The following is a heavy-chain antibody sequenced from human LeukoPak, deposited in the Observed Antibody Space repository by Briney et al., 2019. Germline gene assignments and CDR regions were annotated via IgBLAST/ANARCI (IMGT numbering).Heavy chain of an antibody. J-gene: IGHJ4*02. CDR1: GYTFTSYG. Sequence: ASVKLSCTASGYTFTSYGISWVRQAPGQGLEWMVWISANNGNTNYAQKLQGRVTMTTDTSTSTAYMELRSLRSDDTAVYYRARDDYYDSSGYYPFDYWGQGTLVTVSS. V-gene: IGHV1-18*01. CDR3: ARDDYYDSSGYYPFDY. D-gene: IGHD3-22*01. CDR2: ISANNGNT.